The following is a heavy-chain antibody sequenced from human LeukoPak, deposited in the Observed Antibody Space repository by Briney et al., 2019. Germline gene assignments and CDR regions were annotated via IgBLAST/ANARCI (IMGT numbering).Heavy chain of an antibody. CDR2: ISGSGGST. CDR3: ARGQSGFDSGLFDY. V-gene: IGHV3-23*01. CDR1: GFTFSSYA. J-gene: IGHJ4*02. D-gene: IGHD6-19*01. Sequence: PGGSLRLSCAASGFTFSSYAMSWVRQAPGKGLEWVSAISGSGGSTYYADSVKGRFTISRDNSKNSLYLQMNSLRAEDTAVYYCARGQSGFDSGLFDYWGQGTLVTVSS.